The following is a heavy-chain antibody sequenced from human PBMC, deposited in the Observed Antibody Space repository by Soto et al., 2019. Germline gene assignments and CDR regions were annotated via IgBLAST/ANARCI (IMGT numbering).Heavy chain of an antibody. CDR3: GRAPGDLVYYFDC. D-gene: IGHD3-16*01. CDR1: GYSISSGYY. J-gene: IGHJ4*02. Sequence: SETLSLTCAVSGYSISSGYYWAWIRQPPGKGLEWIGSIYHSGSTYYKPSLKSRVTISVDTSKNQFSLKLRSVTAAETAVYYCGRAPGDLVYYFDCWGQGTLVTVSS. V-gene: IGHV4-38-2*01. CDR2: IYHSGST.